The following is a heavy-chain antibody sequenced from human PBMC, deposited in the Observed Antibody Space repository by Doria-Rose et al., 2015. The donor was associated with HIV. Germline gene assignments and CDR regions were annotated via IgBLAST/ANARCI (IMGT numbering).Heavy chain of an antibody. CDR2: IFSDDER. V-gene: IGHV2-26*01. CDR3: ARIKSCRWYHKYFFDF. D-gene: IGHD6-13*01. CDR1: GVSLSSPGMG. J-gene: IGHJ4*02. Sequence: QVTLKESGPVLVKPTETLTLTCTVSGVSLSSPGMGVSWIRQPPGKALEWLANIFSDDERSYKTSLKSRLTISRGTSKIQVVLTMTDMDPVDTATYYCARIKSCRWYHKYFFDFWGQGTLVIVSA.